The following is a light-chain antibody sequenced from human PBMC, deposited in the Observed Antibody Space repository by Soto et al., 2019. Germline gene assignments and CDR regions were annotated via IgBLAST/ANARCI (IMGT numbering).Light chain of an antibody. Sequence: QSVLTQPPSVSAAPGQKVTISCSGSSSNIGGNSVSWYQQLPGTAPKLLIYSNNQRPSGVPDRFSGSKSGTSASLAISGLQSADEADYYCAAWADSLNGYVFGTGTKVTVL. CDR3: AAWADSLNGYV. CDR1: SSNIGGNS. V-gene: IGLV1-44*01. J-gene: IGLJ1*01. CDR2: SNN.